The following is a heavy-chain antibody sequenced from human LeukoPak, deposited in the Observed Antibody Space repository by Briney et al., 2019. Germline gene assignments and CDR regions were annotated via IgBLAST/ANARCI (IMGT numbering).Heavy chain of an antibody. Sequence: ASVKVSCKASGYTFTSYDINWVRQATGQGLEWMGWMNPNSGNTGYAQKFQGRVIMTRNTSISTAYMELSSLRSEDTAVYYCARLDYDILTGSFVIDYWGQGTLVTVSS. V-gene: IGHV1-8*01. CDR1: GYTFTSYD. CDR3: ARLDYDILTGSFVIDY. D-gene: IGHD3-9*01. J-gene: IGHJ4*02. CDR2: MNPNSGNT.